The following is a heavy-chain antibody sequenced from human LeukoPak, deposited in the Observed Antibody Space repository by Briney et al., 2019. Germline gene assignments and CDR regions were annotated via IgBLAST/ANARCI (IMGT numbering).Heavy chain of an antibody. V-gene: IGHV3-30*02. D-gene: IGHD3-16*02. CDR2: TRYDGSNK. CDR1: GFTFSSYG. CDR3: AKDRRIMITFGGVIALSY. J-gene: IGHJ4*02. Sequence: GGSLRLSCAASGFTFSSYGMHWVRQAPGKGLEWVAFTRYDGSNKYYADSVKGRFTISRDKSKNTVYLQMNSLRTEDTAVYYCAKDRRIMITFGGVIALSYWGQGTLVTVSS.